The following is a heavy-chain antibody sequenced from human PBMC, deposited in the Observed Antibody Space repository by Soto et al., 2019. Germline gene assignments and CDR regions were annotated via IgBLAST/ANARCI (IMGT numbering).Heavy chain of an antibody. CDR3: ARARTYSNWFDP. V-gene: IGHV3-23*02. CDR2: ISGSGGST. J-gene: IGHJ5*02. CDR1: GFTFSSYA. D-gene: IGHD2-15*01. Sequence: PGGSLRLSCAASGFTFSSYAMSWVRQAPGKGLEWVSAISGSGGSTNYNPSLKSRVTISVDTSKNQFSLKLSSVTAADTTVYYCARARTYSNWFDPWGQGTLVTVSS.